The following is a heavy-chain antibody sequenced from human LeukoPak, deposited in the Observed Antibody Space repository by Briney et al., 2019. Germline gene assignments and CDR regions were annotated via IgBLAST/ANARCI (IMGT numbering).Heavy chain of an antibody. J-gene: IGHJ4*02. CDR1: GFTVSSNY. CDR2: IYSGGST. D-gene: IGHD3-22*01. V-gene: IGHV3-66*01. CDR3: ARDGGLIYDSSGYLFAY. Sequence: GGSLRLSCAASGFTVSSNYMSWVRQAPGKGLEWVSVIYSGGSTYYADSVKGRFTISRDNSKNTLYLQMNSLRAEDTAVYYCARDGGLIYDSSGYLFAYWGQGTLVTVSS.